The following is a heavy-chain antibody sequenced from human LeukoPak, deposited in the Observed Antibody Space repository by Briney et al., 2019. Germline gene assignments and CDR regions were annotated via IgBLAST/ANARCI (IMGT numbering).Heavy chain of an antibody. J-gene: IGHJ5*02. D-gene: IGHD3-10*01. Sequence: GGSLRLSCAASGFTFSSYGMHWVRQAPGKGLEWVAVISYDGSNKYYADSVKGRFTISRDNSKNTLYLQMNSLRADDTAVYYCAKVRVWFGRVDPWGQGTLVTVSS. CDR3: AKVRVWFGRVDP. CDR2: ISYDGSNK. CDR1: GFTFSSYG. V-gene: IGHV3-30*18.